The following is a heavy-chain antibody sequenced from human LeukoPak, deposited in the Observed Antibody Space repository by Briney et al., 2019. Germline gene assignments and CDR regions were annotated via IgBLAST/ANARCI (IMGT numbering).Heavy chain of an antibody. V-gene: IGHV4-39*01. CDR3: ARRNAVGVPAERSDY. D-gene: IGHD2-2*01. J-gene: IGHJ4*02. CDR2: IYYSGST. CDR1: GGSISSSSYY. Sequence: SETLSLTCTVSGGSISSSSYYWGWIRQPPGKGLEWIGSIYYSGSTYYNPSLKSRVTISVDTSKNQFSLKLSSVTAADTAVYYCARRNAVGVPAERSDYWGQGTLVTVSS.